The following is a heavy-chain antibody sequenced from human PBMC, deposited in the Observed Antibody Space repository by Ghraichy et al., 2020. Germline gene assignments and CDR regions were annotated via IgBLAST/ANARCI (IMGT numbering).Heavy chain of an antibody. D-gene: IGHD1-26*01. Sequence: GGSLRRSCTVSGFTFSSYAMSWVRQAPGKGLEWDSTITGSGGITYYADSVKGRFTISRDNSKNTLYLEMNSLRAEDTAVYYCAKGSGSYYRHFDYWGQGTLVTVSS. CDR1: GFTFSSYA. CDR2: ITGSGGIT. J-gene: IGHJ4*02. V-gene: IGHV3-23*01. CDR3: AKGSGSYYRHFDY.